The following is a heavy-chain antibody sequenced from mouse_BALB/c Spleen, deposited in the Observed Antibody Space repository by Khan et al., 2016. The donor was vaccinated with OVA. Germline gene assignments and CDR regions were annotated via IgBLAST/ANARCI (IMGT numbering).Heavy chain of an antibody. V-gene: IGHV5-15*02. Sequence: EVELVESGGGLVQPGGSRKLSCAASGFTFSDYGMAWVRQAPGKGPEWVAFISDLAYTIYYADTVTGRFTISSENAKNTLYLEMSSLRAEDTAIYCCARGGGTAPFAYWGLGTLVTVSA. D-gene: IGHD1-2*01. CDR1: GFTFSDYG. CDR3: ARGGGTAPFAY. J-gene: IGHJ3*01. CDR2: ISDLAYTI.